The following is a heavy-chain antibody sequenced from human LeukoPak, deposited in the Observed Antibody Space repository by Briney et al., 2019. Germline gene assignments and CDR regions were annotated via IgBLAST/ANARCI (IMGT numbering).Heavy chain of an antibody. CDR2: IYSGGST. CDR1: GFTLSSYG. CDR3: ARDPGDSDAFDI. Sequence: GGSLRLSCAASGFTLSSYGMIWVRQAPGKGLEWVSVIYSGGSTYYADSVKGRFTIFRDNPKNKLYLQMNSLRAEDTAVYYCARDPGDSDAFDIWGQGTVVTVSS. J-gene: IGHJ3*02. D-gene: IGHD2-21*02. V-gene: IGHV3-66*01.